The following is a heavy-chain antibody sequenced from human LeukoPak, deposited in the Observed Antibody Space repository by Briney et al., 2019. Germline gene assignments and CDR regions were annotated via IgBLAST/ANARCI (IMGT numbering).Heavy chain of an antibody. CDR1: GGSFSSSY. Sequence: SETLSLTCIVSGGSFSSSYWSWIRQPPGKGLEWIAYIYSNGNTDSNPSLKSRVTIAVDTSQSQFSLKLSSVTAADTAVYYCARGLVGLTPHAGVFQIWGQGTKVTVSS. D-gene: IGHD1-26*01. CDR2: IYSNGNT. V-gene: IGHV4-59*01. J-gene: IGHJ3*02. CDR3: ARGLVGLTPHAGVFQI.